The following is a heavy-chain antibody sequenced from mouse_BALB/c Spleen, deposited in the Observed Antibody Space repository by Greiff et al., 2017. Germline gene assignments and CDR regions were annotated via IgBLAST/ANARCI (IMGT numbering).Heavy chain of an antibody. CDR3: ARRSDDYDGDYAMDY. D-gene: IGHD2-4*01. J-gene: IGHJ4*01. V-gene: IGHV1-18*01. Sequence: EVQLQESGPELVKPGASMKISCKASGYSFTGYTMNWVKQSHGKNLEWIGLINPYNGGTSYNQKFKGKATLTVDKSSSTAYMELLSLTSEDSAVYYCARRSDDYDGDYAMDYWCQGTSVTVSS. CDR1: GYSFTGYT. CDR2: INPYNGGT.